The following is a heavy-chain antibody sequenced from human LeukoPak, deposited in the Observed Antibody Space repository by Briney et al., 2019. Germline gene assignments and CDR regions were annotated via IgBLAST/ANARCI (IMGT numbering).Heavy chain of an antibody. CDR1: GYSISSGYY. D-gene: IGHD3-3*01. J-gene: IGHJ4*02. Sequence: SETLSLTCTVSGYSISSGYYWGWIRQPPGKGLEWIGSIYYSGTTHYNPSLESRVTISVDTSKNQFSLKLSSVTAADTAVYYCARILRYYFDYWGQGTLVTVSS. CDR3: ARILRYYFDY. CDR2: IYYSGTT. V-gene: IGHV4-38-2*02.